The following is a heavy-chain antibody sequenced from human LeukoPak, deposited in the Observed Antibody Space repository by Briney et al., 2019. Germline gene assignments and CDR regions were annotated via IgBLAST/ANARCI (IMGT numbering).Heavy chain of an antibody. CDR3: ARDPYGGGGYGAFDI. CDR2: IKQGGSEK. J-gene: IGHJ3*02. Sequence: GGSLRLSCVTSGFTFSTYSMSWVRQAPGKGLEWVANIKQGGSEKHYVDSVKGRFTISRDNAQNSLFLQMSSLRAEDTAMYYCARDPYGGGGYGAFDIWGQGTMVTVSS. D-gene: IGHD3-22*01. V-gene: IGHV3-7*01. CDR1: GFTFSTYS.